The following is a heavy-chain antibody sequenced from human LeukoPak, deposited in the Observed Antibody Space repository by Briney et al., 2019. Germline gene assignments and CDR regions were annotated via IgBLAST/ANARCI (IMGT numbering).Heavy chain of an antibody. CDR1: GYTFTGYY. D-gene: IGHD6-19*01. V-gene: IGHV1-2*02. J-gene: IGHJ4*02. CDR2: INPNSGGT. Sequence: GASVKVSCKASGYTFTGYYMHWVRQAPGQGLEWMGWINPNSGGTNYAQKFQGRVTMTTDTSTSTAYMELRSLRSDDTAVYYCAREGGYSSGWYGGHWGQGTLVTVSS. CDR3: AREGGYSSGWYGGH.